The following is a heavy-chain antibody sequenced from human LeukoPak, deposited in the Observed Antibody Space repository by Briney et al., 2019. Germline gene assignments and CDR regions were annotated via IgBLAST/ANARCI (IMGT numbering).Heavy chain of an antibody. Sequence: SVKVSCKASGATFSSYAISWVRQPPGQGLEWMGMIIPIFGIANYAQKFQGRVTITADKSTSTAYMELSSLRSEDTAVYYCAGPYSSSSGYYYYGMDVWGQGTTVTVSS. CDR1: GATFSSYA. CDR2: IIPIFGIA. D-gene: IGHD6-6*01. V-gene: IGHV1-69*04. J-gene: IGHJ6*02. CDR3: AGPYSSSSGYYYYGMDV.